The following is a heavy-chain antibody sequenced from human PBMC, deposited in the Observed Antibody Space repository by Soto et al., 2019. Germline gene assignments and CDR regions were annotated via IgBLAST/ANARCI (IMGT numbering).Heavy chain of an antibody. V-gene: IGHV4-28*01. CDR2: IYYSGTT. D-gene: IGHD1-26*01. CDR1: GYSISSSNW. Sequence: QVQLQESGPGLVKPSDTLSLTCAVSGYSISSSNWWGWVRQPPGKGLEWIGYIYYSGTTYYNPSLKSRVNMSVDTSKNQFSLKLTSVTAVDTAVYYCARREIQGPIDYWGQGTLVTVSS. CDR3: ARREIQGPIDY. J-gene: IGHJ4*02.